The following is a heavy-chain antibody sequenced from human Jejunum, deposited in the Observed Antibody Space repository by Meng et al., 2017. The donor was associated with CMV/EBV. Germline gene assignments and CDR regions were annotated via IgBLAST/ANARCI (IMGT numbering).Heavy chain of an antibody. D-gene: IGHD1-26*01. V-gene: IGHV3-7*03. CDR1: GFTFDNYW. Sequence: GFTFDNYWVTWVRQAPGKGLEWVANIKEDGSERNYVDSVKGRFTVSRDNAKKSLSLEMNSLRVEDTAIYFCARWGGEGSTSGFDFWGQGALVTVSS. J-gene: IGHJ4*02. CDR2: IKEDGSER. CDR3: ARWGGEGSTSGFDF.